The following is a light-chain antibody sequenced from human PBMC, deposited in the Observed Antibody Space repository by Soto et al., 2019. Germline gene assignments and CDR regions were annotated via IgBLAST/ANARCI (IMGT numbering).Light chain of an antibody. Sequence: DIQMTQSPSSLSASVGDRVTITCRASQSIHNYVNWYQQKPGKAPKFLIYAASTLHFGVPSRFSGSGSGTDFTLTINSLQPEDFATYYCQQCYSAPWTFGQGTKVEIK. CDR2: AAS. CDR3: QQCYSAPWT. CDR1: QSIHNY. J-gene: IGKJ1*01. V-gene: IGKV1-39*01.